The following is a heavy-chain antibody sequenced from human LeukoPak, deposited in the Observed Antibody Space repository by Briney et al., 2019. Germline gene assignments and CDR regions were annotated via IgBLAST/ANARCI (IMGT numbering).Heavy chain of an antibody. CDR3: ARGIPLRFRSGRWAFDI. CDR2: INHSGST. CDR1: GGSFSGYY. J-gene: IGHJ3*02. D-gene: IGHD3-3*01. Sequence: SETLSLTCAVYGGSFSGYYWSWIRQPPGKGLEWIGEINHSGSTNYNPSLKSRVTISVDTSKNQFCLKLSYVTAADTAVYYCARGIPLRFRSGRWAFDIWGQGTMVTVSS. V-gene: IGHV4-34*01.